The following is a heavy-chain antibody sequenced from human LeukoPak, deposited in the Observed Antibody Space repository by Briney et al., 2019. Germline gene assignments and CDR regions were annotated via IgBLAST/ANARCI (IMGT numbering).Heavy chain of an antibody. CDR3: AKVVGSGSYYSDYYYGMDV. J-gene: IGHJ6*02. CDR2: ISGSGGST. D-gene: IGHD3-10*01. V-gene: IGHV3-23*01. CDR1: GFTFSSYA. Sequence: GGSLRLSCAASGFTFSSYAMSWVRQAPGKGLEWVSAISGSGGSTYYADSVKGRFTISRDNSKNTLYLQMNSLRAEDTAVYYCAKVVGSGSYYSDYYYGMDVWGQGTLVTVSS.